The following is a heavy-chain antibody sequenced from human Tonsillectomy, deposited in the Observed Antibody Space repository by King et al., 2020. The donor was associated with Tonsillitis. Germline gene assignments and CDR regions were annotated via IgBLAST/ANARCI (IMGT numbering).Heavy chain of an antibody. CDR2: IYHSGST. V-gene: IGHV4-30-2*01. D-gene: IGHD3-10*01. CDR3: ARVMGRGVIIAWFDP. CDR1: GGSISSGGYS. J-gene: IGHJ5*02. Sequence: QLQESGSGLVKPSQTLSLTCAVSGGSISSGGYSWSWIRQPPGKGLEWIGYIYHSGSTYYNPSLKSRVTISVDRSKNQFSLKLSSVTAADTAVYYCARVMGRGVIIAWFDPWGQGTLVTVSS.